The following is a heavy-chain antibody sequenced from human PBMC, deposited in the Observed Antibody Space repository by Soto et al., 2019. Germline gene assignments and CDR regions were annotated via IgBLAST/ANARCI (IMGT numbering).Heavy chain of an antibody. CDR2: IYHSGST. V-gene: IGHV4-30-2*01. CDR1: GGSISSGGYS. J-gene: IGHJ5*02. Sequence: SETLSLTCAVSGGSISSGGYSWSWIRQPPGKGLEWIGYIYHSGSTYYNPSLKSRVTISVDKSKNQFSLKLSSVTAADTAVYYCARDDSYGDENWFDPWGQGTLVTVSS. CDR3: ARDDSYGDENWFDP. D-gene: IGHD4-17*01.